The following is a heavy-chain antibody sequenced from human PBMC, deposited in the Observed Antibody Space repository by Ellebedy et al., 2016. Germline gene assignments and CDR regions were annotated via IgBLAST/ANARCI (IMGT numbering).Heavy chain of an antibody. V-gene: IGHV3-30*02. CDR3: AKPDRWELPPIY. Sequence: GESLKISXAASGFTFSSYWMSWVRQAPGKGLEWVAVIWYDGSNKYYADSVKGRFTISRDNSKNTLYLQMNSLRAEDTAVYYCAKPDRWELPPIYWGQGTLVTVSS. D-gene: IGHD1-26*01. CDR1: GFTFSSYW. CDR2: IWYDGSNK. J-gene: IGHJ4*02.